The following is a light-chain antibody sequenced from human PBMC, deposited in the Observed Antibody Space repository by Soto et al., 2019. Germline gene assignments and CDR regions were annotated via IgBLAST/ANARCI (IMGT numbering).Light chain of an antibody. V-gene: IGLV1-44*01. J-gene: IGLJ1*01. CDR3: AAWDDSLNRV. CDR1: SSNIGSNT. CDR2: SNN. Sequence: QSVLTQPPSVSGAPGQRVTISCSGSSSNIGSNTVNWYQQLPGTAPKLLIYSNNQRPSGVPDRFSGSKSGTSASLAISGLQSEDEADYYCAAWDDSLNRVFGTGTKVTVL.